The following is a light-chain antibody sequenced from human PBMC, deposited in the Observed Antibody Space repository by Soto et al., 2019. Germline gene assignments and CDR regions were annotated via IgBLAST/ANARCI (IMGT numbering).Light chain of an antibody. CDR3: QQYGSSPPYT. Sequence: ENVLTQSPGTLSLSPGERATLSCRPSQSVSSSYLAWYQQKPGQAPRLLIYGASSRATGIPDRFSGSGSGTDFTLTISRLEPEDFAVYYCQQYGSSPPYTFGQGTKLEIK. CDR2: GAS. V-gene: IGKV3-20*01. J-gene: IGKJ2*01. CDR1: QSVSSSY.